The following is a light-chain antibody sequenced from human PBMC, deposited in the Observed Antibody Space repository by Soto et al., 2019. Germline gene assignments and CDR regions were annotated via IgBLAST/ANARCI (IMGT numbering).Light chain of an antibody. CDR1: QRISSNY. V-gene: IGKV3-20*01. Sequence: EIVLTQSPGTLSLSPGERATLSCRASQRISSNYLAWYHQKPGQAPRLLIYGASSRATGIPDRFSGSGSGTDFTLTISRLEHEDFAVYYCHQYGSSPWTFGQGTKVEIK. CDR3: HQYGSSPWT. CDR2: GAS. J-gene: IGKJ1*01.